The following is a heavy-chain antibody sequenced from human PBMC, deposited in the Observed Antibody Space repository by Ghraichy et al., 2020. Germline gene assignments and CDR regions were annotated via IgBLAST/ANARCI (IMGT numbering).Heavy chain of an antibody. V-gene: IGHV1-2*04. CDR2: INPDSGGT. D-gene: IGHD6-13*01. J-gene: IGHJ4*02. Sequence: SVKVSCKASGYSFTGYYMHWVRQVPGQGLEWMGWINPDSGGTKYTQNFQGWVTMTWDTSISTAYMELSRLRSDDTAVYYCARGYSSTWDYYFDSWGQGTLVTVSS. CDR3: ARGYSSTWDYYFDS. CDR1: GYSFTGYY.